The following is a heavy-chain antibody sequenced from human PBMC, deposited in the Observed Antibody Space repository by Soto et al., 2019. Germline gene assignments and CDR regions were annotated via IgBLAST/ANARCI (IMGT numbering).Heavy chain of an antibody. CDR2: INTDGLS. J-gene: IGHJ6*02. Sequence: SETLSLTCSVSGVSITSYYWSWIRQSAGGGLEWMGRINTDGLSTYSPSFKSRLTMSLDTSKNQVSLRLISVTAADTAVYFCARVPVAVAATEDYYGLDVWGQGTTVTVSS. D-gene: IGHD2-15*01. CDR1: GVSITSYY. CDR3: ARVPVAVAATEDYYGLDV. V-gene: IGHV4-4*07.